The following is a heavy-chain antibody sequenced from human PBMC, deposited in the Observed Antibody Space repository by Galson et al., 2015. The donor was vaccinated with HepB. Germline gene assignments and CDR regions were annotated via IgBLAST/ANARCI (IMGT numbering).Heavy chain of an antibody. D-gene: IGHD5-18*01. CDR2: IYSGGST. V-gene: IGHV3-66*01. Sequence: SLRLSCAASGFTVSSNYMSWVRQAPGKGLEWVSVIYSGGSTYYADSVKGRFTISRDNSKNTLYLQMNSLRAEDTAVYYCARDEVRDTAKIDYWGQGTLVTVSS. CDR1: GFTVSSNY. CDR3: ARDEVRDTAKIDY. J-gene: IGHJ4*02.